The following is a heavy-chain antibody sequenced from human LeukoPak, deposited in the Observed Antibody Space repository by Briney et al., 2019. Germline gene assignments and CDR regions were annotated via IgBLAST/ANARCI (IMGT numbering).Heavy chain of an antibody. D-gene: IGHD5-24*01. CDR3: ARATRNGYDY. CDR2: TYLRSGWHT. Sequence: SQTLSLTCAVSGVSVSNKMGAWNWIRQSPSRGLEWLGRTYLRSGWHTDYAFSVRGRLTITADTSKNHFSLQLASVTPEDSAVYYCARATRNGYDYWGQGTLVTVS. V-gene: IGHV6-1*01. CDR1: GVSVSNKMGA. J-gene: IGHJ4*02.